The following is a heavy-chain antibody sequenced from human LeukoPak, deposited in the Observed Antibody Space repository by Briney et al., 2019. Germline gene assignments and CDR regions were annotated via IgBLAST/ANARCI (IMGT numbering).Heavy chain of an antibody. CDR2: INHSGST. V-gene: IGHV4-34*01. CDR3: AAGIVGATSGFDV. J-gene: IGHJ3*01. CDR1: GGSLSGYY. D-gene: IGHD1-26*01. Sequence: SETVSLTCAVYGGSLSGYYWSWIREPPGKGLEWIGEINHSGSTNYNPSLKSRVTISVDTSHNQFSLKLSSVTAADTAVYYCAAGIVGATSGFDVWGQGTMVTVSS.